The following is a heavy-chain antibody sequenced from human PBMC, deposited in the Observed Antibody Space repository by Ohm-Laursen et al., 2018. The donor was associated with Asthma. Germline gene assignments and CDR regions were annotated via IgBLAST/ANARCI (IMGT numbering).Heavy chain of an antibody. D-gene: IGHD1-20*01. V-gene: IGHV3-30*03. J-gene: IGHJ4*02. CDR2: ISYDGSNK. CDR3: AITGTTRFDY. CDR1: GFTFSSYG. Sequence: SLRLSCSASGFTFSSYGMHWVRQAPGKGLEWVAVISYDGSNKYYADSVKGRFTISRDNSKNTLYLQMNSLRAEDTAVYYCAITGTTRFDYWGQGTLVTVSS.